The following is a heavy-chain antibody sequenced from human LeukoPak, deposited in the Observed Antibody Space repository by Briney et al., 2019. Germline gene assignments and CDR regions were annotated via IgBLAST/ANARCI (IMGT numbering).Heavy chain of an antibody. CDR1: GFTFSSYG. J-gene: IGHJ6*03. Sequence: GGTLRLSCAASGFTFSSYGMSWVRQAPGKGLEWVSYISSSGSTIYYADSVKGRFTISRDNAKNSLYLQMNSLRAEDTAVYYCARAYAIMDVWGKGTTVTVSS. V-gene: IGHV3-48*04. D-gene: IGHD2-2*01. CDR3: ARAYAIMDV. CDR2: ISSSGSTI.